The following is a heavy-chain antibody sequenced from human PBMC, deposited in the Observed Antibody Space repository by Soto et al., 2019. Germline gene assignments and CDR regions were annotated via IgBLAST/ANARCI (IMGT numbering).Heavy chain of an antibody. Sequence: GGSLRLSCAASGFTFSSYGMHWVRQAPGKGLEWVAVIWYDGSNKYYADSVKGRFTISRDNSKNTLYLQMNSLRAEDTAVYYCARDVRLAAAGLGSYGMDVWGQGTTVTVSS. CDR1: GFTFSSYG. D-gene: IGHD6-13*01. CDR2: IWYDGSNK. CDR3: ARDVRLAAAGLGSYGMDV. V-gene: IGHV3-33*01. J-gene: IGHJ6*02.